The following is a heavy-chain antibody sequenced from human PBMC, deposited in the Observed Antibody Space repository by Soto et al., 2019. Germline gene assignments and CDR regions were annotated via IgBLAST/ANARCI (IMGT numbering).Heavy chain of an antibody. V-gene: IGHV1-69*13. CDR3: ARDVGVVAYYYYGMDV. Sequence: SVKVSCKASGGTFSSYAISWLRQAPGQGLEWMGGIIPIFGAANYAQKFQGRVTITADESTSTAYMELSSLRSEDTAVYYCARDVGVVAYYYYGMDVWGQGTTVTVSS. CDR1: GGTFSSYA. D-gene: IGHD3-3*01. J-gene: IGHJ6*02. CDR2: IIPIFGAA.